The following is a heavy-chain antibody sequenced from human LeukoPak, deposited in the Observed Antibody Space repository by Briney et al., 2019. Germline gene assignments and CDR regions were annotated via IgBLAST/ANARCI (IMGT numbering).Heavy chain of an antibody. CDR1: GFSFSRYG. CDR2: TRYDGNKK. D-gene: IGHD3-16*01. CDR3: AKLKTAMITFGAFDI. J-gene: IGHJ3*02. V-gene: IGHV3-30*02. Sequence: GGSLRLSCAASGFSFSRYGMHWVRQAPGKGLEWVAFTRYDGNKKYYTDSVKGRFTISRDNSKNTLYLQMNSLRAEDTAVYYCAKLKTAMITFGAFDIWGQGTMVTVSS.